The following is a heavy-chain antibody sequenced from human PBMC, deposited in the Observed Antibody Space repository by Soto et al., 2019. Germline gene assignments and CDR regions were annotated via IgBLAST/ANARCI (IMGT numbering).Heavy chain of an antibody. CDR3: ARDRIAVAGNPEYFQH. Sequence: SGGSLRLSCAASGFTFSSYSMNWVRQAPGKGLEWVSVIYSGGSTYYADSVKGRFTISRDNSKNTLYLQMNSLRAEDTAVYYCARDRIAVAGNPEYFQHWGQGTLVTVS. V-gene: IGHV3-66*01. D-gene: IGHD6-19*01. J-gene: IGHJ1*01. CDR1: GFTFSSYS. CDR2: IYSGGST.